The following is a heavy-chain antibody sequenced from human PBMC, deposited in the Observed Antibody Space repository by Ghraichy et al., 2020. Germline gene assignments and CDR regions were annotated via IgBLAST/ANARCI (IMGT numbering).Heavy chain of an antibody. D-gene: IGHD3-3*01. Sequence: SQTRSLTCTVSGGSISSGGYYWSWIRQHPGKGLEWIGYIYYSGSTYYNPSLKSRVTISVDTSKNQFSLKLSSVTAADTAVYYCAGKGRITIAYWGQGTLVTVSS. CDR2: IYYSGST. V-gene: IGHV4-31*02. J-gene: IGHJ4*02. CDR3: AGKGRITIAY. CDR1: GGSISSGGYY.